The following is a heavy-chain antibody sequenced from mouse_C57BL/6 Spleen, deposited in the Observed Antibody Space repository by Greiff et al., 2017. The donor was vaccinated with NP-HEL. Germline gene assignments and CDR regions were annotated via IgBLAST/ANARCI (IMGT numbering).Heavy chain of an antibody. CDR2: INPSSGYT. D-gene: IGHD1-1*01. V-gene: IGHV1-7*01. J-gene: IGHJ4*01. CDR3: ARDYYGYYYAMDY. CDR1: GYTFTSYW. Sequence: QVHVKQSGAELAKPGASVKLSCKASGYTFTSYWMHWVKQRPGQGLEWIGYINPSSGYTKYNQKFKDKATLTADKSSSTAYMQLSSLTYEDSAVYYCARDYYGYYYAMDYWGQGTSVTVSS.